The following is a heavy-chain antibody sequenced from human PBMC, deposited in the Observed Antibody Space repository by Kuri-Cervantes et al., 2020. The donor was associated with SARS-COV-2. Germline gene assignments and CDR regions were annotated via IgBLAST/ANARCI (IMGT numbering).Heavy chain of an antibody. J-gene: IGHJ4*02. CDR3: AREYYYGSGGYYGAFAH. Sequence: SVKVSCKASGYIFTSHNMHWVRQAPGQGPEWMGMLNPSGGSRINTQKFQGRLTMTRDTPTSKVYMELSSLRSDDTAVYYCAREYYYGSGGYYGAFAHWGQGPPVTVSS. CDR2: LNPSGGSR. D-gene: IGHD3-10*01. CDR1: GYIFTSHN. V-gene: IGHV1-46*01.